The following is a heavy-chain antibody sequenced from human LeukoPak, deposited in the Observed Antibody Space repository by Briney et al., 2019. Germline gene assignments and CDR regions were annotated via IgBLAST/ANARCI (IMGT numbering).Heavy chain of an antibody. D-gene: IGHD6-19*01. J-gene: IGHJ4*02. CDR3: ASSNIAVAVPTCIDY. Sequence: ASVKLSCKASGATFSSYGISWVRQAPGQGLEWMGGIIPIFGTAYYAQNFHDRVTITADKSASTAYMELSSLRSEDTAVYYCASSNIAVAVPTCIDYWGQGTLVTVSS. CDR1: GATFSSYG. CDR2: IIPIFGTA. V-gene: IGHV1-69*06.